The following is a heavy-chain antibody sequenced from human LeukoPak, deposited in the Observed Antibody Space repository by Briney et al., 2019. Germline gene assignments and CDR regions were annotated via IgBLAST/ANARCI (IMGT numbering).Heavy chain of an antibody. D-gene: IGHD6-13*01. V-gene: IGHV3-23*01. CDR2: ISGGGEDT. Sequence: GGSLRLSCTASGFSFRSFAMSWVRQAPGQGLEWVSSISGGGEDTYYADSVKGRFTISRDNSETTLYLQMNRLGADDTALYYCARTIAQYTNTWLYYYYGLDVWGQGTTVTVSS. CDR3: ARTIAQYTNTWLYYYYGLDV. CDR1: GFSFRSFA. J-gene: IGHJ6*02.